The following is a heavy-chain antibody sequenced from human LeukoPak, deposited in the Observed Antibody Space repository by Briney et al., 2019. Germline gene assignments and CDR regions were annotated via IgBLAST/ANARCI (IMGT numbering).Heavy chain of an antibody. CDR3: AKEGDFWSGYPNWFDP. CDR2: ISGDGGST. D-gene: IGHD3-3*01. CDR1: GFTFDDYA. J-gene: IGHJ5*02. V-gene: IGHV3-43*02. Sequence: PGGSLRLSCAASGFTFDDYAMHWVRQAPGKGLEWVSLISGDGGSTYYADSVKGRFTISRDNSKNSPYLQMNSLRTEDTALYYCAKEGDFWSGYPNWFDPWGQGTLVTVSS.